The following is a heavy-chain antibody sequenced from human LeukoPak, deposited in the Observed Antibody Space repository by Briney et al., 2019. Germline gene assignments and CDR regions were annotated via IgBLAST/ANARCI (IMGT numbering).Heavy chain of an antibody. V-gene: IGHV3-74*01. J-gene: IGHJ4*02. CDR1: GFTFSNYW. Sequence: GGSLRLSCVASGFTFSNYWMHWVRQAPGKGLVWVSRIKSDGSSTNYADSVKGRFTISRDNAKNSLYLQMNSLRAEDTAVYYCARRAGAYSHPYDYWGQGTLVTVSS. D-gene: IGHD4/OR15-4a*01. CDR3: ARRAGAYSHPYDY. CDR2: IKSDGSST.